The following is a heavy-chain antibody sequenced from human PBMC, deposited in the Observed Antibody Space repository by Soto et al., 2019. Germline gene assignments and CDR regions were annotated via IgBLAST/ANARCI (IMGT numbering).Heavy chain of an antibody. CDR3: AREGGCSGGSCYSYYYYYMDV. D-gene: IGHD2-15*01. Sequence: GPGLEWMGRIIPILGIANYAQKFQGRVTITADKSTSTAYMELSSLRSEDTAVYYCAREGGCSGGSCYSYYYYYMDVWGKGTTVTVSS. CDR2: IIPILGIA. J-gene: IGHJ6*03. V-gene: IGHV1-69*04.